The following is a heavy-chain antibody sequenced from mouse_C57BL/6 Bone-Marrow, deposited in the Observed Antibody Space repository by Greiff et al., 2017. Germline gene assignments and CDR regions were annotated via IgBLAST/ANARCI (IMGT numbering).Heavy chain of an antibody. V-gene: IGHV1-69*01. D-gene: IGHD2-4*01. Sequence: QVQLQQPGAELVMPGASVKLSCKASGYTFTSYWMHWVKQRPGQGLEWIGEIDPADSYTNYNQKFKGKSTLTVDKSSSTAYMQLSSLTSEDSAVYYCARSEGLRDYWGQGTTLTVSS. CDR3: ARSEGLRDY. J-gene: IGHJ2*01. CDR1: GYTFTSYW. CDR2: IDPADSYT.